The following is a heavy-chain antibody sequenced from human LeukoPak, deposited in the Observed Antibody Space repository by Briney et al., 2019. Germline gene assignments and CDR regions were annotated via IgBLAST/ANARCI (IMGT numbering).Heavy chain of an antibody. CDR1: GGSISSYY. V-gene: IGHV4-59*01. CDR3: ARDLYYYDSSGYYYLDAFDI. J-gene: IGHJ3*02. CDR2: IYYSGST. D-gene: IGHD3-22*01. Sequence: PSETLSLTCTVSGGSISSYYWSWIRQPPGKGLEWIGYIYYSGSTNYNPSLKSRVTISVDTSKNQFSLKLSSVTAADTAVYYCARDLYYYDSSGYYYLDAFDIWGQGTMVTVSS.